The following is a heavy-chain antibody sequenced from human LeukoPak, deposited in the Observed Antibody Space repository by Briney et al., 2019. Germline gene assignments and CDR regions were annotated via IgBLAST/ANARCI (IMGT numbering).Heavy chain of an antibody. CDR2: IYYSGST. J-gene: IGHJ4*02. CDR3: ARADYDILRIDY. Sequence: SETLSLTCTVSGGSISSYYWSWIRQPPGKGLEWIGYIYYSGSTNYNPSLKSRVTISVDTSKNQFSLKLSSVTAADTAVYYCARADYDILRIDYWGQGTLVTVSS. V-gene: IGHV4-59*01. D-gene: IGHD3-9*01. CDR1: GGSISSYY.